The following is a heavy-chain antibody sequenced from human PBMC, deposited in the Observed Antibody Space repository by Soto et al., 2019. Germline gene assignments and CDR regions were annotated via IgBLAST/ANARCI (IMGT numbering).Heavy chain of an antibody. CDR1: GFTFSSYG. CDR2: ISYDGSNK. Sequence: GGSLRLSCAASGFTFSSYGMHWVRQAPGKGLEWVAVISYDGSNKYYADSVKGRFTISRDNSKNTLYLQMNSLRAEDTAVYYCAKDPLLWFGELGVGNWFDPWGQGTLVTVSS. D-gene: IGHD3-10*01. V-gene: IGHV3-30*18. CDR3: AKDPLLWFGELGVGNWFDP. J-gene: IGHJ5*02.